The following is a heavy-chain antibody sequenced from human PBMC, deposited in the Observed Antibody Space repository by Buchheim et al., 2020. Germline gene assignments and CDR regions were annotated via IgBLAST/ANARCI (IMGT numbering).Heavy chain of an antibody. CDR3: ARDSEVPVDRYYYGMDV. D-gene: IGHD2-2*01. CDR1: GFIFSSYE. J-gene: IGHJ6*02. Sequence: EVQLVESGGGLVQPGGSLRLSCAASGFIFSSYEMNWVRQAPGKGLEWVSYISSSGTTIYYADSVKGRFTISRDNAKNSLDLEMNSLRAEDTAVYYCARDSEVPVDRYYYGMDVWGQGTT. CDR2: ISSSGTTI. V-gene: IGHV3-48*03.